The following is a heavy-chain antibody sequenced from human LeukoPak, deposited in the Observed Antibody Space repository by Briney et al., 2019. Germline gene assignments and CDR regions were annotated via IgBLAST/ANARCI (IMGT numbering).Heavy chain of an antibody. CDR2: IYSGGST. CDR1: GFTVSSNY. CDR3: AREELEGGYYYYGMDV. Sequence: PGGSLRLSCAASGFTVSSNYMSWVRQAPGKGLEWVSVIYSGGSTYYADSVKGRFTISRDNSKNTLYLQMNSLRAEDTAVYYCAREELEGGYYYYGMDVWGQGTTVTVSS. J-gene: IGHJ6*02. V-gene: IGHV3-53*01. D-gene: IGHD1-7*01.